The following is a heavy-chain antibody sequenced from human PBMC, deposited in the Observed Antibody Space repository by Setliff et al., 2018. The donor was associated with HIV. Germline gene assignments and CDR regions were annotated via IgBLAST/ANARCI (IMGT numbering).Heavy chain of an antibody. CDR3: ARDVGNGVDY. Sequence: ASVKVSCKASGYTLDNYAMNWVRQAPGQGFEWLGWINTKTGYPTYAQDFTGRLVFSLDTSVNTAFVQISSLKAEDTAVYYCARDVGNGVDYWGQGTLVTVSS. D-gene: IGHD4-4*01. V-gene: IGHV7-4-1*02. CDR2: INTKTGYP. J-gene: IGHJ4*02. CDR1: GYTLDNYA.